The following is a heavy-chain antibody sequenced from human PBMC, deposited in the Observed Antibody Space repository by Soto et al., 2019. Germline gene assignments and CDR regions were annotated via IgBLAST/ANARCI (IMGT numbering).Heavy chain of an antibody. J-gene: IGHJ6*03. CDR2: INDSGII. CDR1: GGSFSGYQ. Sequence: QVQLQQWGAGLLKPSETLSLTCAVYGGSFSGYQWSWIRQTPGKGLERIGEINDSGIINYNPSLKSRVTILLDTPKKQISLKLSSVTAADSAVYYCARGLILWFGELSRRGGYYYYMDVWGKGTTVTVSS. V-gene: IGHV4-34*01. D-gene: IGHD3-10*01. CDR3: ARGLILWFGELSRRGGYYYYMDV.